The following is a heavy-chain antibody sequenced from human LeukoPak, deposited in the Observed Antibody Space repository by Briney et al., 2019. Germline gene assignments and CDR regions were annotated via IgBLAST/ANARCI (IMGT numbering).Heavy chain of an antibody. CDR3: AKDATEYSGSPYYFDY. CDR2: LSGSGGST. Sequence: GGSLRLSCAASGFTFSSYAMSWVRQAPGKGLEWVSALSGSGGSTYYADSVKGRFTISRDSSKNTLYLQMNSLRAEDTAVYYCAKDATEYSGSPYYFDYWGQGTLVTVSS. D-gene: IGHD1-26*01. V-gene: IGHV3-23*01. CDR1: GFTFSSYA. J-gene: IGHJ4*02.